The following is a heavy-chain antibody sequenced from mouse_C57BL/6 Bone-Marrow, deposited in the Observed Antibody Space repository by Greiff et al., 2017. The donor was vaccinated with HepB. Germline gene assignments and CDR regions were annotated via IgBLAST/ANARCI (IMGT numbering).Heavy chain of an antibody. CDR2: ISNGGGST. Sequence: EVKLMESGGGLVQPGGSLKLSCAASGFTFSDYYMYWVRQTPEKRLEWVAYISNGGGSTYYPDTVKGRFTISRDNAKNTLYLQMSRLKSEDTAMYYCARHGVTTLDYYAMDYWGQGTSVTVSS. CDR1: GFTFSDYY. CDR3: ARHGVTTLDYYAMDY. J-gene: IGHJ4*01. V-gene: IGHV5-12*01. D-gene: IGHD2-3*01.